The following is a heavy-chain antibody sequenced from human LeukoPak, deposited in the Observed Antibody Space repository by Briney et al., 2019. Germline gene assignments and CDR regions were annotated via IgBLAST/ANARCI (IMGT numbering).Heavy chain of an antibody. CDR2: FDPEDGET. CDR1: GYTLTELS. V-gene: IGHV1-24*01. Sequence: ASVKVSCKVSGYTLTELSMHWVRQAPGKGLEWMGGFDPEDGETIYAQKFQGRVTMTEDTSTDTAYMELSSLGSEDTAVYYCASWGLGGGIGYYYYGMDVWGQGTTVTVSS. CDR3: ASWGLGGGIGYYYYGMDV. J-gene: IGHJ6*02. D-gene: IGHD7-27*01.